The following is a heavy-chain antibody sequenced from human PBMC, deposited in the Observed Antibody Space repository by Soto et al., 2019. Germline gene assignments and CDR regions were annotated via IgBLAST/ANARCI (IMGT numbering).Heavy chain of an antibody. J-gene: IGHJ6*02. Sequence: SVKVSCKASGGPFSDYSINWVRQAPGQGLEWMGGIIPVFGTPNYAQKFQGRVTITTDTSTSTAYMELRSLRSDDTAVYYCARVGSSSWYSYYYGMDVWGQGTTVTVSS. CDR1: GGPFSDYS. CDR3: ARVGSSSWYSYYYGMDV. V-gene: IGHV1-69*05. D-gene: IGHD6-13*01. CDR2: IIPVFGTP.